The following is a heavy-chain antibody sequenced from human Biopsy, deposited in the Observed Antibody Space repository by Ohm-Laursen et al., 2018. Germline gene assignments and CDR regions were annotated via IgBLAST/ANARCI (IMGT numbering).Heavy chain of an antibody. CDR2: ISWNSDSI. CDR1: GFSFDNHV. D-gene: IGHD6-13*01. Sequence: RSLRLSCAASGFSFDNHVMYWVRQAQGKGMEWVSGISWNSDSIGYADSVRGRFTISRDNAKNYLYLQMNSLRSEDTALYYCAKDRYPSSWHYYYGMDVLGQGTTVTVSS. J-gene: IGHJ6*02. V-gene: IGHV3-9*01. CDR3: AKDRYPSSWHYYYGMDV.